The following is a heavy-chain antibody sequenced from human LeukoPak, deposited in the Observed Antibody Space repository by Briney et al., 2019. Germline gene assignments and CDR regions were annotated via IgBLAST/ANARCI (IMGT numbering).Heavy chain of an antibody. CDR2: INSDGIST. J-gene: IGHJ5*02. CDR1: GFTFPSYW. V-gene: IGHV3-74*01. Sequence: QTGGSLRLSCVASGFTFPSYWMSWVRQAPGKGLVWVSRINSDGISTTYADSVKGRFTISRDNAKNTLYLQMNSLRAEDTAVYYCVRGVWWFDPWGQGTLVAVSS. CDR3: VRGVWWFDP. D-gene: IGHD2-21*01.